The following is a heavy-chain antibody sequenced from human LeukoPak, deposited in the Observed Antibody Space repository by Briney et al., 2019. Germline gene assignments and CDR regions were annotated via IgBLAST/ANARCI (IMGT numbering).Heavy chain of an antibody. D-gene: IGHD3-22*01. CDR1: GFTFSSYA. Sequence: GGSLRLSCAASGFTFSSYAMHWVRQAPGKGLEWVAVISYDGSNKYYADSVKGRFTISRDNSKNTLYLQMNSLRAEDTAVYYCARDPYYYDSSGYSDYWGQGTLVTVSS. CDR3: ARDPYYYDSSGYSDY. J-gene: IGHJ4*02. CDR2: ISYDGSNK. V-gene: IGHV3-30*01.